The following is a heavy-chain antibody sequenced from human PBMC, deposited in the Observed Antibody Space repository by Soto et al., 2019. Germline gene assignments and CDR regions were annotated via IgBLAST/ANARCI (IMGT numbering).Heavy chain of an antibody. Sequence: SVKVSCKASGYTFTHFYITWVRQAPVQGLEWMGAISPHNFNTNYAQKFRGRVTLTTEKSTNTAYMDLRSLTSDDTAVYYCARDEGGYDILTGYYKAHHFDYWGQGVPVTVSS. CDR1: GYTFTHFY. D-gene: IGHD3-9*01. CDR2: ISPHNFNT. CDR3: ARDEGGYDILTGYYKAHHFDY. V-gene: IGHV1-18*01. J-gene: IGHJ4*02.